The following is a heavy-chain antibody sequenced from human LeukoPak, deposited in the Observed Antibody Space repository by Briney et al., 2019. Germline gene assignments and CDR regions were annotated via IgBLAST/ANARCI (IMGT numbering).Heavy chain of an antibody. Sequence: PSETLSLTCTVSGGSISSGDYYWSWVRQAPGKGLEWVANIKQDGSEKYYVDSVKGQFTISRDNAKNSLYLQMNSLRAEDTAVYYCAREDRGGYNRVLGAFGLWGHGTMVTVSS. CDR3: AREDRGGYNRVLGAFGL. D-gene: IGHD5-18*01. J-gene: IGHJ3*01. CDR2: IKQDGSEK. V-gene: IGHV3-7*01. CDR1: GGSISSGDYY.